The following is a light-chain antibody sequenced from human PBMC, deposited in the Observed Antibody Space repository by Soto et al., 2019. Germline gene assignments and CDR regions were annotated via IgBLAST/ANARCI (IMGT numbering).Light chain of an antibody. CDR1: QDISNY. J-gene: IGKJ2*01. V-gene: IGKV1-33*01. CDR2: DAS. Sequence: DIQMTQSPSSLSASVGDRVTITCQASQDISNYLNWYQQKPGKAPKLLIYDASNLETGVPSRFSGRGSGTDFTFTISSLQPDDIATYYCQQYDNLYTFGQGTKLEIK. CDR3: QQYDNLYT.